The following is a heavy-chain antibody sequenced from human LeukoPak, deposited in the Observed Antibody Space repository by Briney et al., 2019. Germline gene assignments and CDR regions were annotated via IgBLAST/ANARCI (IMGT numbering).Heavy chain of an antibody. Sequence: PSETLSLTCTVSGGSISSYYWSWIRQPPGKGLEWIGYIYYSGSTNYNPSLKSRVTISVDTSKNQFSLKLSSVTAADTAVYYCARAGIAAAGTWFDPWGQGTLVTVSS. V-gene: IGHV4-59*01. CDR3: ARAGIAAAGTWFDP. J-gene: IGHJ5*02. CDR1: GGSISSYY. D-gene: IGHD6-13*01. CDR2: IYYSGST.